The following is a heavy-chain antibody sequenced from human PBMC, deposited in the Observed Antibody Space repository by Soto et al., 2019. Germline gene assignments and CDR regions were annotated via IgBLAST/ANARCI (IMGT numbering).Heavy chain of an antibody. J-gene: IGHJ4*02. D-gene: IGHD2-8*01. CDR3: VSQRTSVLTQAYFDY. CDR2: VYYRGRS. Sequence: ETLSLTCTVSGGSVSNSNYYWGWIRQSPGKGLEWIGSVYYRGRSYSKSSVKSRVTISVDTSKNQFSLNLNSVTASDTAVYFCVSQRTSVLTQAYFDYWGPGALVTVSS. CDR1: GGSVSNSNYY. V-gene: IGHV4-39*01.